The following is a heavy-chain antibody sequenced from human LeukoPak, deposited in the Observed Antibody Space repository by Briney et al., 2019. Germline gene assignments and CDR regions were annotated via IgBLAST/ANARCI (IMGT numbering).Heavy chain of an antibody. Sequence: APVNASVKPFGSPYSAYYFNGLRQPPGHGRDGLGLFTPISGGTNYAQKFQGRVTMTRDTSISTAYMELSRLRSDDTAVYYCARRKRSGSVEMATINWFDPWGQGTLVTVSS. CDR3: ARRKRSGSVEMATINWFDP. V-gene: IGHV1-2*02. CDR2: FTPISGGT. D-gene: IGHD5-24*01. CDR1: GSPYSAYY. J-gene: IGHJ5*02.